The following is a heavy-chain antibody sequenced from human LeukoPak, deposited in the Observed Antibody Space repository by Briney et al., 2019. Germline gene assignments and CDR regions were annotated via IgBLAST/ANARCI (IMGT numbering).Heavy chain of an antibody. CDR3: ARDYDYVWGSYRYRAVRDY. D-gene: IGHD3-16*02. Sequence: ASVKVSRKASGYTFTSYGISWVRQAPGQGLEWMGWISAYNGNTNYAQKLQGRVTMTTDTSTSTAYMELRSLRSDDTAVYYCARDYDYVWGSYRYRAVRDYWGQGTLVTVSS. J-gene: IGHJ4*02. CDR2: ISAYNGNT. CDR1: GYTFTSYG. V-gene: IGHV1-18*01.